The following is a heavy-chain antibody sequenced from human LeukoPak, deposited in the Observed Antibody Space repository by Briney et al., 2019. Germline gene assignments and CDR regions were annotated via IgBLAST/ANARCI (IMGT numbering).Heavy chain of an antibody. Sequence: GGSLRLSCVASGFAISSNYISWVRQAPGKGLEWVSVIQSGGDTYYADSVKDRFTISRDNSQNTLYVHMNSLRAEDTAVYYCARCNLGYMTTVTSIDYWGQGTLVTVSS. CDR3: ARCNLGYMTTVTSIDY. J-gene: IGHJ4*02. D-gene: IGHD4-17*01. CDR2: IQSGGDT. CDR1: GFAISSNY. V-gene: IGHV3-66*01.